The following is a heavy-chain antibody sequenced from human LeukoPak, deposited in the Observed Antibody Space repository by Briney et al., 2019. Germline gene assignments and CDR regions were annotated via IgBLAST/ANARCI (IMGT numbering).Heavy chain of an antibody. CDR2: IYYSGST. V-gene: IGHV4-31*03. D-gene: IGHD5-12*01. CDR3: ARGSGRQNRWLHFHAFDI. CDR1: GGSISSGGYY. Sequence: PSQTLSLTCTVSGGSISSGGYYWSWIRQHPGKGLEWIGYIYYSGSTYYNPSLKSRVTISVDTSKNQFSLKLSSVTAADTAVYYCARGSGRQNRWLHFHAFDIWGQGTMVTVSS. J-gene: IGHJ3*02.